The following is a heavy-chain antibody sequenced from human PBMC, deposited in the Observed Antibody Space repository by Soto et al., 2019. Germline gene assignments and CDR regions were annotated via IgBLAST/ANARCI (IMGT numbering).Heavy chain of an antibody. Sequence: GGSLRLSCAASGFTFSYYGMNWVRQAPGKGLEWVSSIVGSGGSTSYADSVKGRFTISRDNSKDTLSLQMSSLRADDTAVYYCARRMVYGGNSFDFWGQGTLVTSPQ. V-gene: IGHV3-23*01. CDR3: ARRMVYGGNSFDF. CDR1: GFTFSYYG. J-gene: IGHJ4*02. D-gene: IGHD4-17*01. CDR2: IVGSGGST.